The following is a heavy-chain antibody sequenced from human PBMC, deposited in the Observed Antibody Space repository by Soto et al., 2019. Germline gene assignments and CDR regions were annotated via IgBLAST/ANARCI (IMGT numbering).Heavy chain of an antibody. CDR3: ALYGDGTGGMDV. Sequence: EVQLVESGGGLVQPGGSLRLSCVGSGFTVSNKHINWVRQAPGKGLEWVATIYPGGNTVYADSVRGRFTISREHSKNPLCLQMNGPRSEDTAVFHCALYGDGTGGMDVWCQGSTVIVSS. CDR2: IYPGGNT. J-gene: IGHJ6*02. V-gene: IGHV3-66*01. CDR1: GFTVSNKH. D-gene: IGHD4-17*01.